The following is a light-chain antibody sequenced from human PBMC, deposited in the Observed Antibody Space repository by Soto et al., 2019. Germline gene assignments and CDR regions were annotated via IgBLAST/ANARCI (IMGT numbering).Light chain of an antibody. J-gene: IGKJ1*01. CDR1: QHIFYN. CDR3: LQYHNLWA. Sequence: IVMTQFPATLSVSPGESATLSCRAGQHIFYNVAWYQHRPGQAPRLLIYRASTRAPSVPARCSGSGSGTEFTLTISSLQPEDFAVYSCLQYHNLWAFGQGTKVDI. CDR2: RAS. V-gene: IGKV3-15*01.